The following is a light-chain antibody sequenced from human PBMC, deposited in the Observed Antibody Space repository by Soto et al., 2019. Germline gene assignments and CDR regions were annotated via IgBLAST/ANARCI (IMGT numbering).Light chain of an antibody. CDR3: QSSDIMVV. CDR2: EDD. J-gene: IGLJ2*01. CDR1: SGSIADNY. Sequence: NFMLTQPHSVSESPGETVTISCTRSSGSIADNYVQWYQQRPGSAPTIVIYEDDQRPSGVPDRFSGSTDSSSNSASLPISGLKTEDEADYYCQSSDIMVVFGGGTKLTVL. V-gene: IGLV6-57*03.